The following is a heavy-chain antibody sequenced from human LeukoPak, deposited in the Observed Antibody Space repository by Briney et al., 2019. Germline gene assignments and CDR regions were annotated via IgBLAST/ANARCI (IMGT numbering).Heavy chain of an antibody. CDR3: ARDGGWGTPFDL. D-gene: IGHD2-15*01. CDR2: INGDGSGT. Sequence: GGSLRLSCAASGFTFSKYWIHWVRQVPGKGPVWVSHINGDGSGTSYAGSVKGRFTISRDNAKNTVFLQMNSLRAEDTAVYYCARDGGWGTPFDLWGQGTLVTVSS. CDR1: GFTFSKYW. V-gene: IGHV3-74*01. J-gene: IGHJ5*02.